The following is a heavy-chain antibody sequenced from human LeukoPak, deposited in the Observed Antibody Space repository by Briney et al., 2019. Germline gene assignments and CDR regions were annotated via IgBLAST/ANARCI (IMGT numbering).Heavy chain of an antibody. CDR2: INEGGGLT. J-gene: IGHJ4*02. Sequence: GGSLRLSCVASGFTFSGNWMTWVRQAPGKGLEWLAIINEGGGLTYYEDSVKGRFTISRDNSNNTLYLQMNSLRPEDTAVYYCAKDRVLRYFDWLFDLDYWGQGTLVTVSS. V-gene: IGHV3-7*01. D-gene: IGHD3-9*01. CDR1: GFTFSGNW. CDR3: AKDRVLRYFDWLFDLDY.